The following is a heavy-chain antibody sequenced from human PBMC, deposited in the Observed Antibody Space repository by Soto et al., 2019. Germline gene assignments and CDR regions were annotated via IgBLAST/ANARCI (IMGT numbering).Heavy chain of an antibody. CDR1: GFTFSDYA. CDR3: STPPFSCTISFYTYYYDMNV. V-gene: IGHV3-23*01. D-gene: IGHD2-8*01. J-gene: IGHJ6*02. CDR2: ISGSPGTT. Sequence: EVQLLESGGGLIQPEGSLRLSCVASGFTFSDYAMSWDRQAPGKGLEWISAISGSPGTTYYADSVKGRFTISRDNSKSTLYLQMNSLSAQATAAYYCSTPPFSCTISFYTYYYDMNVWAQGTTVTVSS.